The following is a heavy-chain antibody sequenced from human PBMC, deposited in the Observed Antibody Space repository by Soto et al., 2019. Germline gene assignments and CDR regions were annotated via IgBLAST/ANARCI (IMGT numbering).Heavy chain of an antibody. D-gene: IGHD5-12*01. CDR3: ETIGSGYDLDY. V-gene: IGHV4-31*03. CDR2: IYYSGST. Sequence: NPSETLSLTCTVSGGSISSGGYYWSWIRQHPGKGLEWIGYIYYSGSTYYNPSLKSRVTISVDTSKNQFSLKLSSVTAADTAVYYCETIGSGYDLDYWGQGTLVTV. CDR1: GGSISSGGYY. J-gene: IGHJ4*02.